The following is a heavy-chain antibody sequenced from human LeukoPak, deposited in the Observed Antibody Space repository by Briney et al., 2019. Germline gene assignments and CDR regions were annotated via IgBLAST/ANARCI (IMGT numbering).Heavy chain of an antibody. Sequence: SETLSLTCAVYGGSFSGYYWSWIRQPPGKGLEWIGEINHSGSTNYNPSLKSRVTISVDTSKNQFSLKLSSVTAADTAVYYCAREGVEMATDYWGQGTLVTVSS. CDR3: AREGVEMATDY. CDR1: GGSFSGYY. D-gene: IGHD5-24*01. CDR2: INHSGST. V-gene: IGHV4-34*01. J-gene: IGHJ4*02.